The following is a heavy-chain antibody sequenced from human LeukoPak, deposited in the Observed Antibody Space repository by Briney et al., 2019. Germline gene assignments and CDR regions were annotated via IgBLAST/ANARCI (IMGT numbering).Heavy chain of an antibody. J-gene: IGHJ6*02. Sequence: GGSLRLSCAASGFTFSSYWMHWVRHAPGKGLVWVSRINSDGSSTSYADSVKGRFTISRDNAKNTLFLQMNSLRAEDTAVYYCVRGTLEREDYYGMDVWGQGTAVTVSS. CDR2: INSDGSST. CDR3: VRGTLEREDYYGMDV. CDR1: GFTFSSYW. V-gene: IGHV3-74*01. D-gene: IGHD1-1*01.